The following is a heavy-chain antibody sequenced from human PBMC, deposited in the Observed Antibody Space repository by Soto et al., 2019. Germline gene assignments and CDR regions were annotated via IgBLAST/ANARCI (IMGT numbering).Heavy chain of an antibody. CDR1: GGYFSGYY. CDR2: INHSGST. D-gene: IGHD3-3*01. CDR3: ARGGGSGYYDY. V-gene: IGHV4-34*01. J-gene: IGHJ4*02. Sequence: SETLSLTCAVDGGYFSGYYWSWIRQPPGKGLEWIGEINHSGSTNYNPSLKSRVTISVDTSKNQFSLKLSSVTAADTAVYYCARGGGSGYYDYWGQGTLVTVSS.